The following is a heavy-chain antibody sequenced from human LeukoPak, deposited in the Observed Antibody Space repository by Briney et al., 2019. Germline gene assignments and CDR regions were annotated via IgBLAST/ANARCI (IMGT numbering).Heavy chain of an antibody. D-gene: IGHD5-18*01. Sequence: SETLSLTCTVSGGSISSYYWNWIRQRPGKGQGWIGYIYYSVTTNYNPSLKRRVTMSMDPYTHPISLRLSSVTAAATALYYCATGRDTTMAYPFAYWGQGTLVTVSS. CDR2: IYYSVTT. CDR3: ATGRDTTMAYPFAY. J-gene: IGHJ4*02. V-gene: IGHV4-59*01. CDR1: GGSISSYY.